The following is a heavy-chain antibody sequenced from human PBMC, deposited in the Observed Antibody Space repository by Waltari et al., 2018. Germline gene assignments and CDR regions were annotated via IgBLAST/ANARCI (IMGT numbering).Heavy chain of an antibody. CDR1: GGSISSSSYY. V-gene: IGHV4-39*01. Sequence: QLQLQESGPGLVKPSETLSLTCTVSGGSISSSSYYWGWIPQPPGKGLEWIGSIYYSGSTYYNPSLKSRVTISVDTSKNQFSLKLSSVTAADTAVYYCARRNGDRSNWFDPWGQGTLVTVSS. CDR3: ARRNGDRSNWFDP. D-gene: IGHD4-17*01. J-gene: IGHJ5*02. CDR2: IYYSGST.